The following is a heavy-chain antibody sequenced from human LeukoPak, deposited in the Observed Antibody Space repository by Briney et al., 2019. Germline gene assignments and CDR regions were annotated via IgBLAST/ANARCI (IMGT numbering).Heavy chain of an antibody. D-gene: IGHD6-19*01. CDR1: GGSISSSPYS. J-gene: IGHJ4*02. CDR2: IYYSGNT. Sequence: PSETLSLTCTVSGGSISSSPYSWAWIRQPPGKGQEWIGTIYYSGNTYYSPSLKSRVTISVDTSKNQFSLKLTSVIAADTAVYYCVTYSTGWYYFDYWGQGTLVTVSS. CDR3: VTYSTGWYYFDY. V-gene: IGHV4-39*07.